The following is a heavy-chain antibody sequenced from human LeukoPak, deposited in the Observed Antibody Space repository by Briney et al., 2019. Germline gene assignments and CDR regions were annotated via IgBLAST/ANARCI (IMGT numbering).Heavy chain of an antibody. CDR1: GYSFTSYW. D-gene: IGHD6-13*01. J-gene: IGHJ4*02. CDR2: IYPGDSDT. CDR3: ARGNNIAAAGLVFDY. V-gene: IGHV5-51*01. Sequence: GESLKISCKGSGYSFTSYWIGWVRQMPGKGLEWMGIIYPGDSDTRYSPSFQGQVTISADKSISTAYLQWSSLKASDTAMYYCARGNNIAAAGLVFDYWGQGTLVTVSS.